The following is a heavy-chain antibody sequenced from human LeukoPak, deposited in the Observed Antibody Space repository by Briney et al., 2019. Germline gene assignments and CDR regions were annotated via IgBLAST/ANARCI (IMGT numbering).Heavy chain of an antibody. Sequence: SETLSLTRTVSGGSISSYYWSWIRQPPGKGLEWIGYIYYSGSTNYNPSLKSRVTISVDTSKNQFSLKLSPVTAADTAVYYCARCSIVGATQYYFDYWDQGTLVTVSS. CDR1: GGSISSYY. CDR3: ARCSIVGATQYYFDY. J-gene: IGHJ4*02. D-gene: IGHD1-26*01. CDR2: IYYSGST. V-gene: IGHV4-59*08.